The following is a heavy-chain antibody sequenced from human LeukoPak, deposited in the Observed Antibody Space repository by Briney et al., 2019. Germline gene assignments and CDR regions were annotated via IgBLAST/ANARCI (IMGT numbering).Heavy chain of an antibody. Sequence: PGGSLRLSCTASGFTLSGYWIHWVRQAPGKGLVWVARINPDGSTTSYADSVQGRITISRDNAKDTLYLQMHSLRVEDTAVYYCARDFHGDHDYWGQGTTVTVSS. CDR2: INPDGSTT. V-gene: IGHV3-74*01. CDR3: ARDFHGDHDY. CDR1: GFTLSGYW. J-gene: IGHJ4*03. D-gene: IGHD4-17*01.